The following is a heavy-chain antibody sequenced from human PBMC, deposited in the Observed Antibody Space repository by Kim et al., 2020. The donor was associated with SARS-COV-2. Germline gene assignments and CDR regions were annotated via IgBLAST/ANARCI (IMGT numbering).Heavy chain of an antibody. V-gene: IGHV3-21*01. J-gene: IGHJ4*02. D-gene: IGHD3-22*01. CDR3: AASYYYDSSGYYYSLDY. CDR1: GFTFSSYS. CDR2: ISSSSSYI. Sequence: GGSLRLSCAASGFTFSSYSMNWVRQAPGKGLEWVSSISSSSSYIYYADSVKGRFTISRDNAKNSLYLQMNSLRAEDTAVYYCAASYYYDSSGYYYSLDYWGQGTLVTVSS.